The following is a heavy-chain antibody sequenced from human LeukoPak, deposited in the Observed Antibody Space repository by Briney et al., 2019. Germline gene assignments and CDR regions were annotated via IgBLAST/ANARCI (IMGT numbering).Heavy chain of an antibody. J-gene: IGHJ4*02. CDR3: VIGVGWQPDY. CDR1: GGSLTGYL. CDR2: IYKIGTT. V-gene: IGHV4-59*01. D-gene: IGHD2-15*01. Sequence: SETLSLTCTVFGGSLTGYLLNWLRQPPGKGLEWIGHIYKIGTTNYNPSLQSQLTISADRSKNQFSLQLRSVTAADTAVYYCVIGVGWQPDYWGQGALVTVSS.